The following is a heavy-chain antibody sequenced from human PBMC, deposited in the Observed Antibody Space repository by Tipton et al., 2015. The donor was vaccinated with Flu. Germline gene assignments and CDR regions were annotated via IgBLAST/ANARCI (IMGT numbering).Heavy chain of an antibody. Sequence: QLVQSGAEVKKPGASVKVSCKASGYTLTSYGISWVRQAPGQGLEWMGWMNPNSGNTGYAQKFQGRVTITRNTSISTAYMELSSLRSEDTAVYYCARGSIAVAVGDYWGQGTLVTVSS. CDR3: ARGSIAVAVGDY. V-gene: IGHV1-8*03. CDR1: GYTLTSYG. CDR2: MNPNSGNT. D-gene: IGHD6-19*01. J-gene: IGHJ4*02.